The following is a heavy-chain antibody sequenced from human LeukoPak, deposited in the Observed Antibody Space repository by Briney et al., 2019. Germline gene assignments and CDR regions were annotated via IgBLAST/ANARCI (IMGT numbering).Heavy chain of an antibody. Sequence: GGSLRLSCAASGFTFSSHAMSWVRQAPGKGLEWVSAISDGGGTYYSDSVKGRFIISRYNSKNTVSLQMNSLRAEDTAVYYCAKEGVGDYYFDSWGQGTLVTVSS. CDR3: AKEGVGDYYFDS. CDR1: GFTFSSHA. J-gene: IGHJ4*02. D-gene: IGHD2-21*02. CDR2: ISDGGGT. V-gene: IGHV3-23*01.